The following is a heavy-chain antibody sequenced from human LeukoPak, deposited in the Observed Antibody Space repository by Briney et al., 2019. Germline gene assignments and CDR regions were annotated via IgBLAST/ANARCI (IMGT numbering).Heavy chain of an antibody. D-gene: IGHD1-26*01. Sequence: GGSLRLSCAASGFTFSSYGMHWVRQAPGKRLEWVSVISYDGSNKYYADSLKGRFTISRDNSKNTLYLQMSSLRTEDTAVYYCAALSGSYYVDTDYWGQGTLVTVSS. CDR2: ISYDGSNK. CDR1: GFTFSSYG. J-gene: IGHJ4*02. V-gene: IGHV3-30*03. CDR3: AALSGSYYVDTDY.